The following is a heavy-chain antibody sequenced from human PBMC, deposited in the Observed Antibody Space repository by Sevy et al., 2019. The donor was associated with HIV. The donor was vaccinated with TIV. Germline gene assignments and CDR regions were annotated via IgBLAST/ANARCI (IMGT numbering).Heavy chain of an antibody. Sequence: GGSLRLSCAASGFTFSSYWMSWVRQAPGKGLEWVANIKQDGSEKYYVDSMKGRFTISRDNAKNSLYLQMNSLSAEDTAVYYCAREYRDVLRYFDWLPFDYWGQGTLVTVSS. CDR1: GFTFSSYW. V-gene: IGHV3-7*03. J-gene: IGHJ4*02. CDR3: AREYRDVLRYFDWLPFDY. CDR2: IKQDGSEK. D-gene: IGHD3-9*01.